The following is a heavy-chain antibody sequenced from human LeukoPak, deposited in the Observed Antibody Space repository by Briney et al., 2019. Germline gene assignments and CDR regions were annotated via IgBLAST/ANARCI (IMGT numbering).Heavy chain of an antibody. V-gene: IGHV4-4*07. CDR3: ARLRYFDWTVDY. CDR2: IYTSGST. D-gene: IGHD3-9*01. J-gene: IGHJ4*02. CDR1: GGSISSYY. Sequence: KPSETLSLTRTVPGGSISSYYWSLIRPPARKGLELIGRIYTSGSTNYNPSLKSRVTMSVDTSKNQFSLKLSSVTAADTAVYYCARLRYFDWTVDYWGQGTLVTVSS.